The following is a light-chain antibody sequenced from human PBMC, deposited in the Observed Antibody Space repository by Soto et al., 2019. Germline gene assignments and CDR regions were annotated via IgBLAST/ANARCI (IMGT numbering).Light chain of an antibody. CDR3: QQYNTGLA. V-gene: IGKV3-15*01. Sequence: EIVMTQSPATLSVSPGERATLSCRASQSVSSNLAWYQQKPGQAPRLLIYGASTRATGIPARFSGSGSGTEFTLTISSLQSEDFAVYYCQQYNTGLAFGQGTKVDIK. CDR2: GAS. J-gene: IGKJ1*01. CDR1: QSVSSN.